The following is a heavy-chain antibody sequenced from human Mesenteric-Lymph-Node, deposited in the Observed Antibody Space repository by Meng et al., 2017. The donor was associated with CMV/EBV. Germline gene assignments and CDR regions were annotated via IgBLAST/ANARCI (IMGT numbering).Heavy chain of an antibody. Sequence: TCAVSGDSISGGGDSWSWIRQPPGKGLEWIGYIYHSGSTYYNPSLKSRVTISVDRSKNQFSLNLSSVTAADTAVYYCARGTNYYFDYWGQGSLVTVSS. J-gene: IGHJ4*02. CDR3: ARGTNYYFDY. D-gene: IGHD4/OR15-4a*01. CDR2: IYHSGST. CDR1: GDSISGGGDS. V-gene: IGHV4-30-2*01.